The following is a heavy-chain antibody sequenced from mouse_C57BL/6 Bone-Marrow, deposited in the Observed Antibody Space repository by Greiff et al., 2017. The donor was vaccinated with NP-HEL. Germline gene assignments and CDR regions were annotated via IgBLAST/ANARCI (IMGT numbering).Heavy chain of an antibody. V-gene: IGHV1-76*01. J-gene: IGHJ4*01. CDR1: GYTFTDYY. Sequence: QVQLQQSGAELVRPGASVKLSCKASGYTFTDYYINWVKQRPGQGLEWIARIYPESGNTYYNEKFKGKATLTAEKSSSTAYMQLSSLTSEDSAVYFCARWLRRYYYAMDYWGQGTSVTVSS. CDR3: ARWLRRYYYAMDY. CDR2: IYPESGNT. D-gene: IGHD2-2*01.